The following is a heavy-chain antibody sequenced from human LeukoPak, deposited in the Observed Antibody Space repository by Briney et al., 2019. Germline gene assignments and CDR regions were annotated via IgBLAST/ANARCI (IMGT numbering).Heavy chain of an antibody. D-gene: IGHD2-2*01. CDR1: GFIFRDFS. V-gene: IGHV3-7*01. CDR2: MNEYGSEI. Sequence: GGSLRLSCSVSGFIFRDFSMSWVRQAPGKGLEWVAKMNEYGSEIFYVDSVKGRLTISRDNGKNSLYLQMNRLRAEDTAVYYCARPRGCGSSRCNNFDYWGQGTLVTVSS. J-gene: IGHJ4*02. CDR3: ARPRGCGSSRCNNFDY.